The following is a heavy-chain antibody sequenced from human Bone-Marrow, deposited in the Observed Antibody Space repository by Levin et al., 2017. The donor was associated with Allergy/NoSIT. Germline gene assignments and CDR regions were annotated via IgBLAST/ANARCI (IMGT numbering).Heavy chain of an antibody. J-gene: IGHJ6*03. CDR1: GFSFSSYD. CDR2: ISGTGLTT. CDR3: AKGRIAAAARLYYFYYTDV. V-gene: IGHV3-23*01. D-gene: IGHD6-13*01. Sequence: GGSLRLSCAATGFSFSSYDMAWVRQAPGKGLEWLSDISGTGLTTHYADSVKGRFTISRDNSKDTVFLQMDSLRVEDTALYYCAKGRIAAAARLYYFYYTDVWGKATTVTVSS.